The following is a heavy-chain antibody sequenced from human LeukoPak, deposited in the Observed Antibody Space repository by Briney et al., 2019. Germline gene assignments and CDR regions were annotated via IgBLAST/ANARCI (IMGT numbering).Heavy chain of an antibody. Sequence: SETLSLTCTVSGGSISSYYWSWIRQPPGKGVEWIGYIYYSGSTSYSPSLKSRVTISVDTSKNQFSLKLNSVTAADTAVYYCARRGVVPAAISHYYYMDVWGKGTTVTVSS. CDR1: GGSISSYY. CDR2: IYYSGST. J-gene: IGHJ6*03. D-gene: IGHD2-2*02. V-gene: IGHV4-59*12. CDR3: ARRGVVPAAISHYYYMDV.